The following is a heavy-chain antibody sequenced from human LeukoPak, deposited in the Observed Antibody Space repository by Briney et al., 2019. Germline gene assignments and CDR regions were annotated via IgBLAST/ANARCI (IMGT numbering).Heavy chain of an antibody. CDR2: INPSGGST. J-gene: IGHJ4*02. V-gene: IGHV1-46*03. CDR1: GYTFTSYD. Sequence: ASVKVSCKASGYTFTSYDMHWVRQASGQGLEWMGIINPSGGSTSYAQKFQGRVTMTRDTSTSTVYMELSSLRSEDTAVYYCAIDLSPGDFWSTATGYWGQGTLVTVSS. CDR3: AIDLSPGDFWSTATGY. D-gene: IGHD3-3*01.